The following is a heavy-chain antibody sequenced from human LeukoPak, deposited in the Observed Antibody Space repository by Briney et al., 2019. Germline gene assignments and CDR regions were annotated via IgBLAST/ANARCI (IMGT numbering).Heavy chain of an antibody. D-gene: IGHD6-13*01. V-gene: IGHV3-33*01. CDR3: ARDLYSSSWYPYGMDV. J-gene: IGHJ6*02. CDR2: IWYDGSNK. Sequence: PGGSLRLSCAASGFTFSSYGMHWVRQAPGKGLEWVAVIWYDGSNKYYADSVKGRFTISRDNSKNTLYLQMNSLRAEDTAVYHCARDLYSSSWYPYGMDVWGQGTMVTVSS. CDR1: GFTFSSYG.